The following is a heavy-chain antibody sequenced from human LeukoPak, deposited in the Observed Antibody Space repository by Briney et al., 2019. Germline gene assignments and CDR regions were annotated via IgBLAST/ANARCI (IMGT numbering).Heavy chain of an antibody. J-gene: IGHJ4*02. CDR3: ARDYHYDSSAGTFDY. CDR1: GFTFSSYA. D-gene: IGHD3-3*01. CDR2: ISYDGSNK. V-gene: IGHV3-30-3*01. Sequence: GGSLRLSCAASGFTFSSYAMHWVRQAPGKGLEWVAVISYDGSNKYYADSVKGRFTISRDNSKTTLYLQMNSLRAEDTAVYYCARDYHYDSSAGTFDYWGQGTLVTVSS.